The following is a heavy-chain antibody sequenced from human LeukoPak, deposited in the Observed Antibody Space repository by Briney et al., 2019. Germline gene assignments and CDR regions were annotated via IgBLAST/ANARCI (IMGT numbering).Heavy chain of an antibody. Sequence: TGGSLRLSCAASGFTFSSYAMSWGRQAPGKGLEWVSAISGSGGGTYYAASVKGRFTISRDNSKNPLYLQMNSLRAEDTALYYCAKRYSEYYDFWSGYNFDYWGQGTLVTVSS. CDR3: AKRYSEYYDFWSGYNFDY. CDR2: ISGSGGGT. J-gene: IGHJ4*02. V-gene: IGHV3-23*01. D-gene: IGHD3-3*01. CDR1: GFTFSSYA.